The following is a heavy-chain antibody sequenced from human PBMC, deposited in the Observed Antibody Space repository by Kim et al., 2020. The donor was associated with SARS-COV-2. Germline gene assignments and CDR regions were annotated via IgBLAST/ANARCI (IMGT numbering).Heavy chain of an antibody. CDR1: GGSISNHY. J-gene: IGHJ1*01. CDR3: ARGPWTEYFEY. V-gene: IGHV4-59*11. Sequence: SETLSLTCSVSGGSISNHYWSWIRQPPGKGLEWIGYVYSSWSTNYNPSLTGRLTISSDTSRNQVSLKLTSVTAADTAVYYCARGPWTEYFEYWGQGTLVTVSS. D-gene: IGHD3-3*01. CDR2: VYSSWST.